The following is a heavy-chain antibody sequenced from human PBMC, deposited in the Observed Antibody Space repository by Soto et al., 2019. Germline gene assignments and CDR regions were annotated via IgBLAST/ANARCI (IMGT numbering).Heavy chain of an antibody. CDR1: GYTFTSYG. D-gene: IGHD6-13*01. V-gene: IGHV1-18*01. CDR2: ISANNGDT. CDR3: ARGADVAAAGPNWFDP. Sequence: ASVKVSCKASGYTFTSYGMSWVRQAPGQGLEWMGWISANNGDTNYAQKLQGWVTMTRDTSTSTAYMELSRLRSDDTAVYYCARGADVAAAGPNWFDPWGQGTLVTVSS. J-gene: IGHJ5*02.